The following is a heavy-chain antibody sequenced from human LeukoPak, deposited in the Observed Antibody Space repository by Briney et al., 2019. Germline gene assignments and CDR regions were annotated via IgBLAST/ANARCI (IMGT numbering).Heavy chain of an antibody. J-gene: IGHJ3*02. V-gene: IGHV1-2*02. CDR1: GYTFTGYY. Sequence: VKVSFKASGYTFTGYYMHWVPQTPGQGLGWRGWINPNSGGTNYAQKFQGRVHVTRDTSISTAYMELSRLRSDDTAVYYCARGPRNRIAAAAFDIWGQGTMVTVSS. D-gene: IGHD6-13*01. CDR2: INPNSGGT. CDR3: ARGPRNRIAAAAFDI.